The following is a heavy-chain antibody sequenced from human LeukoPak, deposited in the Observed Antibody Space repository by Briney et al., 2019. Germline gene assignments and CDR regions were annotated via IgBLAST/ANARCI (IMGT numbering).Heavy chain of an antibody. CDR2: INPNRGGT. CDR3: ARDGRPLVVPAAITPGY. J-gene: IGHJ4*02. CDR1: GYTFTGYY. Sequence: ASLKVSCKASGYTFTGYYMHWVRQAPGQGLEGMGWINPNRGGTNYAQKFQGRVTMTRDTSISTAYMEVSRLRSDDTAVYYCARDGRPLVVPAAITPGYWGQGTMVTVSS. V-gene: IGHV1-2*02. D-gene: IGHD2-2*01.